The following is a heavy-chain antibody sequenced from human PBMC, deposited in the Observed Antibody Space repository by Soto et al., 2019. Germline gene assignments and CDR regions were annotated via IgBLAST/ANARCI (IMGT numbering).Heavy chain of an antibody. V-gene: IGHV3-48*03. Sequence: EVQVVESGGGLVQPGGSLRLSCAASGFSFSTFEMNWVRQAPGKGLEWLSYISGGSGSVYYADSVRGRFTISRDNAKNSLDLPMSSLRDEDTGCYFCVGGGLPYFDYWGQGAPVTVSS. CDR2: ISGGSGSV. CDR3: VGGGLPYFDY. D-gene: IGHD3-16*01. J-gene: IGHJ4*02. CDR1: GFSFSTFE.